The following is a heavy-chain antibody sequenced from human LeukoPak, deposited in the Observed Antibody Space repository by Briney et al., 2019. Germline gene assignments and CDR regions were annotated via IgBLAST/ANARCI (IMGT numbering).Heavy chain of an antibody. CDR2: ISGSGGST. Sequence: GGSLRLSCAASGFTFSSYAMSWVRQAPGKGLEWVSAISGSGGSTYYADSVKGRFTISRDNSKNTLYLQMNSLRAEDTAVYYCARRWGSGSYYSNYYGMDVWGQGTTVTVSS. D-gene: IGHD1-26*01. CDR1: GFTFSSYA. J-gene: IGHJ6*02. V-gene: IGHV3-23*01. CDR3: ARRWGSGSYYSNYYGMDV.